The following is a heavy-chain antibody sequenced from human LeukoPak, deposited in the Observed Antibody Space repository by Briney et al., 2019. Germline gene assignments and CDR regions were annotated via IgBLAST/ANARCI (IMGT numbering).Heavy chain of an antibody. D-gene: IGHD6-19*01. CDR1: GYTFTSYD. CDR3: ARWRQWLETDTPERFDYYGMDV. Sequence: GASVKVSCKASGYTFTSYDINWVRQAPGQGLEWMGWINPNSGGTNYAQKFQGRVTMTRDTSISTAYMELSRLRSDDTAVYYCARWRQWLETDTPERFDYYGMDVWGQGTTVTVSS. CDR2: INPNSGGT. V-gene: IGHV1-2*02. J-gene: IGHJ6*02.